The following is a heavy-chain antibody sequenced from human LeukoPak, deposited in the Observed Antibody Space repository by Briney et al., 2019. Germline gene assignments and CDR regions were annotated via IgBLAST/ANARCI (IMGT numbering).Heavy chain of an antibody. CDR1: GFTFDSYS. CDR2: ISNSGSPI. CDR3: ARGLALGLTVTPKAFDY. Sequence: GGSLRLSCVVSGFTFDSYSMSWVRQAPGKGLEWISYISNSGSPIYYAVSVKGRFTISRDKDRSSLYLQMNSLAADDTAVYYCARGLALGLTVTPKAFDYWGQGTLVTVSS. V-gene: IGHV3-48*01. J-gene: IGHJ4*02. D-gene: IGHD4-11*01.